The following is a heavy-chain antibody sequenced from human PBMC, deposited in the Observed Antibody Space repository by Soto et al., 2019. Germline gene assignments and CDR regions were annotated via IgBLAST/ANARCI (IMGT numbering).Heavy chain of an antibody. CDR1: GFTFRDYA. J-gene: IGHJ4*02. V-gene: IGHV3-23*01. D-gene: IGHD2-21*02. CDR2: IYGSGGGI. CDR3: AKDLVSGDGLWLMDE. Sequence: EAQLLESGGGLVQPGGSLRLSCTASGFTFRDYAMTWVRQAPGMGLECVSGIYGSGGGIQYADSVKGRFTISRDNYRNTLYLQMNSLRDEDTAVYYCAKDLVSGDGLWLMDEWGQGTPVTVSP.